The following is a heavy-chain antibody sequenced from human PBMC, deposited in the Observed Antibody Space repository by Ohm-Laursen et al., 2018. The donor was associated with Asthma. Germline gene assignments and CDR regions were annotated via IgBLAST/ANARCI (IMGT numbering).Heavy chain of an antibody. J-gene: IGHJ1*01. CDR3: ARIGPEWELPGREYSLHH. V-gene: IGHV3-21*01. CDR2: ISTASTFI. CDR1: GYTFSRYS. Sequence: SLRLSCSAPGYTFSRYSIHWVRQFPGKGLEWVASISTASTFIYYADSVRGRFTTSRDNAKNSVYLQMNSLRAEGTALYYCARIGPEWELPGREYSLHHWGEGTLVTVSS. D-gene: IGHD1-26*01.